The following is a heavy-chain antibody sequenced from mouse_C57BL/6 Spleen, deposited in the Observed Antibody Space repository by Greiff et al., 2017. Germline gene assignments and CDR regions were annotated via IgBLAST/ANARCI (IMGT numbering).Heavy chain of an antibody. CDR3: AISGDYYFAY. Sequence: VQLLQSGPELVKPGASVKISCKASGYTFTDYNMDWVKQSHGKSLEWIGDINPNSGGTIYNQKFKGKATLTVDKSSSTAYMELRSLTSEDTAVYYCAISGDYYFAYWGKGTLVTVSA. CDR2: INPNSGGT. V-gene: IGHV1-18*01. J-gene: IGHJ3*01. D-gene: IGHD1-1*02. CDR1: GYTFTDYN.